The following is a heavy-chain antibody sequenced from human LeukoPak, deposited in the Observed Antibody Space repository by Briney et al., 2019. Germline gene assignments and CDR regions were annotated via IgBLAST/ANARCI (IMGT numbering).Heavy chain of an antibody. D-gene: IGHD3-16*02. J-gene: IGHJ6*04. Sequence: GGSLRLSCVALEFEPTYFWMTWVRRAPGKGLEWVASINPDGSESFYLDSVRGRFTISRDNAKKSLYLQMNRLRAEDTAVYYCATFVGTVSGSYTVPGGLLVWGKGTTVSVSS. CDR1: EFEPTYFW. CDR2: INPDGSES. V-gene: IGHV3-7*01. CDR3: ATFVGTVSGSYTVPGGLLV.